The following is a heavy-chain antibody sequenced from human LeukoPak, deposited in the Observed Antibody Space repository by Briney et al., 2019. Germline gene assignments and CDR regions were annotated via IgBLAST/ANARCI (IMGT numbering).Heavy chain of an antibody. CDR1: GVSISSSY. J-gene: IGHJ4*02. Sequence: SETLSLTCTVSGVSISSSYWSWFRQPPGQGLEWIGYIYYSGDTNQNPSLKSRVSISLDTSRNQFSLKLSSVTAADTAVYYCARASGDYWGQGTLVTVSS. CDR2: IYYSGDT. D-gene: IGHD1-14*01. V-gene: IGHV4-59*01. CDR3: ARASGDY.